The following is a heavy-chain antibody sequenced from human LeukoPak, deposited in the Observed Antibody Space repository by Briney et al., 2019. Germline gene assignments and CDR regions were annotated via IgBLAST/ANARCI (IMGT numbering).Heavy chain of an antibody. Sequence: PSETLSLICTVSGGSISSYYWSWIRQPAGKGLEWIGRIYTTGSTNYNPFLKSRVTMSVDTSKNQFSLRLSSVTAADTAVYYCARDLIHSAAGDFDFWGQGTLVTVSS. CDR1: GGSISSYY. J-gene: IGHJ4*02. V-gene: IGHV4-4*07. CDR3: ARDLIHSAAGDFDF. D-gene: IGHD3-16*01. CDR2: IYTTGST.